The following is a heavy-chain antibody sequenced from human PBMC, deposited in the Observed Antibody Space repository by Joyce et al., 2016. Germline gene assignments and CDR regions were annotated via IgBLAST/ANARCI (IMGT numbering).Heavy chain of an antibody. CDR2: ISYDGSNR. J-gene: IGHJ4*02. V-gene: IGHV3-30-3*01. CDR3: ARGGGGFLYYFDY. Sequence: QVQLVESGGGVVQPGRSLRLSCAAPGFTFSSYAMHWVRQAPGKGLEWVALISYDGSNRYYAGSGKGRFTISRDNSKNTLYLQMNSLRADDTAGYHCARGGGGFLYYFDYGGQGTLVTVSS. D-gene: IGHD2-15*01. CDR1: GFTFSSYA.